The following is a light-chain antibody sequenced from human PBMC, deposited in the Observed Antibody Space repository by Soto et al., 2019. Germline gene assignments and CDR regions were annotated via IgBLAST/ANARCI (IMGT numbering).Light chain of an antibody. CDR2: EVS. Sequence: QSVLTQPASVSGSPGQSITISCTGTSSDVGGYKYVSWYQHQPGKAPKLLIYEVSNRPSGVSNRFSGSKSGNTASLTISGLQAEDEADYYCCSYTSSSTWVFGGGTQLTVL. CDR1: SSDVGGYKY. J-gene: IGLJ3*02. V-gene: IGLV2-14*01. CDR3: CSYTSSSTWV.